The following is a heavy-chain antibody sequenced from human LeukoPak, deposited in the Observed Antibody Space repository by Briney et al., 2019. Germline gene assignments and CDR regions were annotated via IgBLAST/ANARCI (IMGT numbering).Heavy chain of an antibody. J-gene: IGHJ4*02. CDR2: IYPGDSET. Sequence: GESLKISCKATGYSFTTFWMAWVRQLPGKGLEWMGMIYPGDSETRYSPSFQGQVTISADKSISTASLKWSSLKASDTAMYYCARHSATGASPGYDSWGQGTLVIVSS. CDR1: GYSFTTFW. D-gene: IGHD1-26*01. V-gene: IGHV5-51*01. CDR3: ARHSATGASPGYDS.